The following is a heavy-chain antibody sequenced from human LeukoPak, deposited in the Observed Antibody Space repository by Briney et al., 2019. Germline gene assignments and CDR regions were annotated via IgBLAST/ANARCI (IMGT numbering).Heavy chain of an antibody. J-gene: IGHJ4*02. Sequence: PGRSLRLSCAASGFTFSSYAMHWVRQAPGKGLEWGAGISYDGSNKYYADSVKGRFTISRDNSKNTLYLQMNSRRAEDTAVYYCARDLNQEFDSGTDLDYWGQGTLVTVSS. V-gene: IGHV3-30*04. CDR3: ARDLNQEFDSGTDLDY. D-gene: IGHD6-13*01. CDR2: ISYDGSNK. CDR1: GFTFSSYA.